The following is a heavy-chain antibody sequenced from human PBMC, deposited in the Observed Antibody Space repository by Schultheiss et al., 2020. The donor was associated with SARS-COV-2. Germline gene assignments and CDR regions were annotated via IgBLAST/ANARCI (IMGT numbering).Heavy chain of an antibody. D-gene: IGHD6-19*01. Sequence: ASVKVSCKASGYTFTGYYMHWVRQAPGQGLEWMGWINPNSGGTNYAQKFQGRVTMTRDTSTSTVYMELSSLRAEDTAVYYCAKESSSGWYLDYWGQGTLVTVSS. V-gene: IGHV1-2*02. CDR1: GYTFTGYY. CDR2: INPNSGGT. J-gene: IGHJ4*02. CDR3: AKESSSGWYLDY.